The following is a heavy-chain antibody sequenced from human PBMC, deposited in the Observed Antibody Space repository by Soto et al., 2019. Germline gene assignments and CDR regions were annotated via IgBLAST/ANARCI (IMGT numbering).Heavy chain of an antibody. CDR3: ARVGYYGSGSYYMGLGYYYYGMDV. CDR2: IIPIFGTA. V-gene: IGHV1-69*13. CDR1: GGTFSSYA. Sequence: SVKVSCKASGGTFSSYAISWVRQAPGQGLEWMGGIIPIFGTANYAQKFQGRVTITADESTSTAYMELSSLRSEDTAVYYCARVGYYGSGSYYMGLGYYYYGMDVWGQGTTVTVSS. J-gene: IGHJ6*02. D-gene: IGHD3-10*01.